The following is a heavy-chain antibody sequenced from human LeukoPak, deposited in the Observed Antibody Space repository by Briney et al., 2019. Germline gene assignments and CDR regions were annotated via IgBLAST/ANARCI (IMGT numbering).Heavy chain of an antibody. J-gene: IGHJ4*02. CDR3: ARHSYTGTMATYYLDY. Sequence: PSETLSLTCTVSGGSISSSSYYWGWIRQPPGKGLEWIGSIYYSGSAYYNPSLKSRLTISVDTSKNQFSLKLSSVTAADTAVYYCARHSYTGTMATYYLDYWGQGTLVTVSS. D-gene: IGHD1-7*01. CDR2: IYYSGSA. CDR1: GGSISSSSYY. V-gene: IGHV4-39*01.